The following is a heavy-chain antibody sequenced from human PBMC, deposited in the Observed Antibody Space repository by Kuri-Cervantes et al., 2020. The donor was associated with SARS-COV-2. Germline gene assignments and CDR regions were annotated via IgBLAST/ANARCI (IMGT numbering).Heavy chain of an antibody. CDR1: GASINDYY. V-gene: IGHV4-4*07. D-gene: IGHD1-20*01. J-gene: IGHJ6*03. CDR3: ASSHITTYYYYYMKV. Sequence: SETLSLTCTVSGASINDYYWTRIRQPAGQGLEWIGRIYSSGSTNYNPSLKSRVTMSIDTSTNQFSLRLTSVTAADTAVYYYASSHITTYYYYYMKVWGKGTTVTVSS. CDR2: IYSSGST.